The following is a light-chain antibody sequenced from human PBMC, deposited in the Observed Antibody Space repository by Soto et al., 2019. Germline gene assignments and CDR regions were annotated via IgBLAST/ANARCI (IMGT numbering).Light chain of an antibody. CDR2: SAS. J-gene: IGKJ4*01. CDR3: QQYNKWPPLT. V-gene: IGKV3-15*01. Sequence: EVVMTQSPATLSLSLGERATLSCRASQSVESDLAWYQQRRGQTPRLLFYSASTRATGVPARFSGSGSGTDFTLTISGLQSEDFAVYYCQQYNKWPPLTFGGGTKVEIK. CDR1: QSVESD.